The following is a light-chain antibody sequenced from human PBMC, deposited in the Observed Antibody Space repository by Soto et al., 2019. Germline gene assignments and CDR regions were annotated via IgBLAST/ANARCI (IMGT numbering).Light chain of an antibody. Sequence: QSALTQPASVSGAPGQSITISCTGTSSDVGYYNYVSWYQHHPGKVPKLMIYEVSNRPLGVSNRFSGSKSGNTASLTISGLQAEDVADYYCSSYTTSSTQLFGGGTKLTVL. J-gene: IGLJ3*02. V-gene: IGLV2-14*01. CDR2: EVS. CDR1: SSDVGYYNY. CDR3: SSYTTSSTQL.